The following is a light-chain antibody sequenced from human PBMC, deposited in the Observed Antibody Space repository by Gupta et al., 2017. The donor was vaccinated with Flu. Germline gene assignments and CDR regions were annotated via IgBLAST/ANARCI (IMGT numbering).Light chain of an antibody. Sequence: IVSTQSPLSLPVTPGEPASISCRSNQSLLHSNGYNYLDWYLQKPGQSPQLLIYWASNRASGVPDRFSGSGSGTYFTLEISTVEAEDVGVYDCMQSLQTPPFTFGPGTTVDIK. CDR3: MQSLQTPPFT. CDR1: QSLLHSNGYNY. CDR2: WAS. V-gene: IGKV2-28*01. J-gene: IGKJ3*01.